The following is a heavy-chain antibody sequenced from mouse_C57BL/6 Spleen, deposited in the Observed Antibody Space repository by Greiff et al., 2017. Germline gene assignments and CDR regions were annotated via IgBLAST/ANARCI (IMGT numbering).Heavy chain of an antibody. CDR1: GYTFTSYG. CDR3: AREGSSYAWFAY. Sequence: QVQLQQSGAELARPGASVKLSCEASGYTFTSYGISWVKQRTGQGLEWIGEIYPRSGNTYYNEKFKGKATLTADKSSSTAYMELRSLTSEDSAVYFCAREGSSYAWFAYWGQGTLVTVSA. CDR2: IYPRSGNT. D-gene: IGHD1-1*01. V-gene: IGHV1-81*01. J-gene: IGHJ3*01.